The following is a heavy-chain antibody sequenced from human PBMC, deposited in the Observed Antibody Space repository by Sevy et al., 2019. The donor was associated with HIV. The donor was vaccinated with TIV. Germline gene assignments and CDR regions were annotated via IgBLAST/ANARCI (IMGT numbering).Heavy chain of an antibody. CDR3: ASCFLNNWFDP. Sequence: ASVKVSCKASGYTFIGYYIHWVRRAPGQGLEYIGWINPNTGDTNSVQKFQGRVTMTRDTSINTAYMELSRLTSDDTAVYYCASCFLNNWFDPWGQGTLVTVSS. CDR2: INPNTGDT. CDR1: GYTFIGYY. D-gene: IGHD2-15*01. V-gene: IGHV1-2*02. J-gene: IGHJ5*02.